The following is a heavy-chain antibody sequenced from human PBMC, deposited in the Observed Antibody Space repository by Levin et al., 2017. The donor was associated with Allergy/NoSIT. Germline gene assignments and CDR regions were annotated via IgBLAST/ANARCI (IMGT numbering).Heavy chain of an antibody. V-gene: IGHV3-15*01. J-gene: IGHJ4*02. CDR1: GFTFSNAW. Sequence: GESLKISCAASGFTFSNAWMSWVRQAPGKGLEWVGRIKSKTDGGTTDYAAPVKGRFTISRDDSKNTLYLQMNSLKTEDTAVYYCTTITMVRGVIMRVGVYWGQGTLVTVSS. CDR2: IKSKTDGGTT. D-gene: IGHD3-10*01. CDR3: TTITMVRGVIMRVGVY.